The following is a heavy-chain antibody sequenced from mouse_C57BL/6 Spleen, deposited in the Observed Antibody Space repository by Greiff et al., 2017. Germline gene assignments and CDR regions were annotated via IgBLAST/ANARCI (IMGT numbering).Heavy chain of an antibody. D-gene: IGHD1-1*01. CDR1: GFNITDYY. V-gene: IGHV14-2*01. CDR3: ARGGYGRRNFDY. Sequence: EVKVVEPVAELVKPGASVKLSCKASGFNITDYYMHWVKQRTEQGLEWIGRIDPEDGETQYAPKFQGKATLTVDTSSNTAYLQRSSLASEDTAFYDCARGGYGRRNFDYWGKGTTRTVSS. J-gene: IGHJ2*01. CDR2: IDPEDGET.